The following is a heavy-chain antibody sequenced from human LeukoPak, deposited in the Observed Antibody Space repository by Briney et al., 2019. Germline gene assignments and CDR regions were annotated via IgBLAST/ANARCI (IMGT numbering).Heavy chain of an antibody. V-gene: IGHV3-30*02. D-gene: IGHD3-22*01. CDR3: AKELPTYYYDSSGYYYPDY. Sequence: GGSLRLSCAASGFTFSSYGTHWVRQAPGKGLEWVAVIWYDGSNKYYADSVKGRFTISRDNSKNTLYLQMNSLRAEDTAVYYCAKELPTYYYDSSGYYYPDYWGQGTLVTVSS. J-gene: IGHJ4*02. CDR1: GFTFSSYG. CDR2: IWYDGSNK.